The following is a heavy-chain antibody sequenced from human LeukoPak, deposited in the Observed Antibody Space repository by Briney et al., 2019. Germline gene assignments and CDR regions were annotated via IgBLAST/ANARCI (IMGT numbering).Heavy chain of an antibody. CDR2: ISYDENNK. CDR3: AKDRKNEAGIDY. Sequence: GGSLRLSCAASGFTFSSYAMHWVRQAPGKGLEWVAIISYDENNKYYADSVKGRFTISRDNSKNTLYLQMNSLRAEDTAVYYCAKDRKNEAGIDYWGQGTLVTVSS. D-gene: IGHD1-1*01. J-gene: IGHJ4*02. V-gene: IGHV3-30-3*01. CDR1: GFTFSSYA.